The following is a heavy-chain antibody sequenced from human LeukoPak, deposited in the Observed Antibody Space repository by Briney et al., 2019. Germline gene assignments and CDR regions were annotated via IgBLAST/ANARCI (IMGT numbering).Heavy chain of an antibody. CDR1: GYTFTSYG. Sequence: ASVKVSCKASGYTFTSYGFSWVRQAPGQGLEWMGWISAYNGNTNYARKLQGRVTMNTDTSTSTASMELRSLRSDDTAVYYCARDVDYYDSSGYYLFNWFDPWGQGTLVTVSS. J-gene: IGHJ5*02. CDR2: ISAYNGNT. CDR3: ARDVDYYDSSGYYLFNWFDP. D-gene: IGHD3-22*01. V-gene: IGHV1-18*01.